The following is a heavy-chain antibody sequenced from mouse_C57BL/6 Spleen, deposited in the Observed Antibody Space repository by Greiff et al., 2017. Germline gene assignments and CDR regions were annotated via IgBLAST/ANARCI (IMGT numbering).Heavy chain of an antibody. Sequence: VQLQQSGPELVKPGASVKISCKASGYAFSSSWMNWVKQRPGKGLEWSGRIYPGDGDTNYNGKFKGKATLTADKSSSTAYMQLSSLTSEDSAVDFCARSGGYAAWFAYWGQGTLVTVSA. CDR2: IYPGDGDT. J-gene: IGHJ3*01. D-gene: IGHD2-2*01. CDR3: ARSGGYAAWFAY. CDR1: GYAFSSSW. V-gene: IGHV1-82*01.